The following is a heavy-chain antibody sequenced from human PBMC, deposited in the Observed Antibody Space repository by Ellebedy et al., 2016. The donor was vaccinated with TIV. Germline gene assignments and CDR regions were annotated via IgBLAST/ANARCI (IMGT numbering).Heavy chain of an antibody. J-gene: IGHJ4*02. CDR3: ARGATYCGGDCYSYFDY. D-gene: IGHD2-21*02. V-gene: IGHV1-69*04. CDR2: IIPILGIA. Sequence: AASVKVSCKASGGTFSSYAISEVRQAPGQRLEWMGRIIPILGIANSAQKFQGRVTITADKSTSTAYMELSSLRCEDTAVYYCARGATYCGGDCYSYFDYWGQGTLVTVSS. CDR1: GGTFSSYA.